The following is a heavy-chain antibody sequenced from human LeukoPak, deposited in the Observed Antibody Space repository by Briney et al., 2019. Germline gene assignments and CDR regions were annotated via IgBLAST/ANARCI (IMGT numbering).Heavy chain of an antibody. D-gene: IGHD2-15*01. CDR2: IIPIFGTA. CDR1: GYTFTSYD. CDR3: ARDGVVVVAATPGNWFDP. V-gene: IGHV1-69*13. J-gene: IGHJ5*02. Sequence: ASVKVSCKASGYTFTSYDINWVRQATGQGLEWMGGIIPIFGTANYAQKFQGRVTITADESTSTAYMELSSLRSEDTAVYYCARDGVVVVAATPGNWFDPWGQGTLVTVSS.